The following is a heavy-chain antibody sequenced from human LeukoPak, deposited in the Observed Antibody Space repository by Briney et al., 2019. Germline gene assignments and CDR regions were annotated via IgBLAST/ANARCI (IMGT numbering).Heavy chain of an antibody. D-gene: IGHD3-9*01. CDR2: ISYDGKNM. V-gene: IGHV3-30*03. CDR1: GFTLSSYG. J-gene: IGHJ4*02. CDR3: ASYDILTGYHSPFDY. Sequence: GSLRLSCAASGFTLSSYGMHWVRQAPGKGLEWVAVISYDGKNMYYADSVKGRFTISRDNSQNTLYLQMNSLRVEGTGVYYCASYDILTGYHSPFDYWGQGSLVTVSS.